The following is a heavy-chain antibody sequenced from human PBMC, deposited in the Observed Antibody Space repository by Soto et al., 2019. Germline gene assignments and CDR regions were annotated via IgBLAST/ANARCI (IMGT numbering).Heavy chain of an antibody. J-gene: IGHJ4*02. Sequence: EVQLVQSGAEVKKPGESLKISCKGSGYSFTSYWIGWVRQMPGKGLEWMGIIYPGDSDTRYSPSFQGQVTISADKSISTAYRQWSSRKASDTAMYYCARHVPYHPSHVPTVTASPAYWGQGTLVTVSS. D-gene: IGHD2-21*02. CDR3: ARHVPYHPSHVPTVTASPAY. CDR2: IYPGDSDT. V-gene: IGHV5-51*01. CDR1: GYSFTSYW.